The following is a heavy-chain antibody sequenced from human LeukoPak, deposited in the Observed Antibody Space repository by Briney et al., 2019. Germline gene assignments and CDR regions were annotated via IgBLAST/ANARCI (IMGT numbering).Heavy chain of an antibody. CDR1: GGSISSYY. CDR3: ARHGSIGAFDI. J-gene: IGHJ3*02. CDR2: IYYIGST. V-gene: IGHV4-59*01. Sequence: SETLSLTCTVSGGSISSYYWSWIRQPPGKGLEWIGYIYYIGSTNYNPSLKSRFAISVDTSKNQFSLKLSSVTAADTAVYYCARHGSIGAFDIWGQGTKVTVSS.